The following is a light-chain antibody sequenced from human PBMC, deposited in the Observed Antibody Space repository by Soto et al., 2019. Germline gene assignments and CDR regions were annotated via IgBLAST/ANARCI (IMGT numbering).Light chain of an antibody. V-gene: IGKV3-11*01. CDR2: DAS. J-gene: IGKJ4*01. CDR3: LQRDTWLT. CDR1: QSVSNY. Sequence: EIMLTQSPATLSLSPGERATLSCRASQSVSNYLAWYQQKPGQAPRLLIYDASNRATGIPARFSGSGSGTDLILTISSLEPEDFAVYYCLQRDTWLTFGGGTKVEIK.